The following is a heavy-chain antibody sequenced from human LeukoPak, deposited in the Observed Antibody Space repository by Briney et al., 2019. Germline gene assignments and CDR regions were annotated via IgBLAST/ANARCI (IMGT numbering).Heavy chain of an antibody. D-gene: IGHD2-15*01. Sequence: SETLSLTCTVSGGSISSYYWSWIRQPPGKGLEWIGYIYYSGSTNYNPSLKSRVTISVDTSKNQSSLKLSSVTAADTAVYYCARGRGGWFDYWGQGTLVTVSS. V-gene: IGHV4-59*01. CDR1: GGSISSYY. CDR2: IYYSGST. CDR3: ARGRGGWFDY. J-gene: IGHJ4*02.